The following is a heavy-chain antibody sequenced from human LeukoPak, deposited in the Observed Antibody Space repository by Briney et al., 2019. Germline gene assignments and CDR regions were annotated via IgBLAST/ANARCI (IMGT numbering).Heavy chain of an antibody. Sequence: GGSLRLSCAASGFTFSSYAMSWVRQAPGKGLEWVSAISGSGGSTYYADSVKGRFTISRDNSKNTLYPQMNSLRAEDTAVYYCAKGDIVLMVYAPDWGQGTLVTVSS. CDR2: ISGSGGST. CDR3: AKGDIVLMVYAPD. D-gene: IGHD2-8*01. CDR1: GFTFSSYA. V-gene: IGHV3-23*01. J-gene: IGHJ4*02.